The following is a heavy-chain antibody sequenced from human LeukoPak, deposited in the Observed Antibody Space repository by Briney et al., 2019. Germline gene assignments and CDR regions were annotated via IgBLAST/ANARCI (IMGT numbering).Heavy chain of an antibody. D-gene: IGHD2-2*01. CDR1: GFTFSSYA. V-gene: IGHV3-23*01. CDR3: ARQTGESTNFDN. J-gene: IGHJ4*02. CDR2: ISGSGGST. Sequence: PGGSLRLSCAASGFTFSSYAMSWVRQAPGKGLEWVSAISGSGGSTYYADSVKGRFTISRDNSKNMLYLQMNSLRAEDTAVYHCARQTGESTNFDNWGQGTLVTVSS.